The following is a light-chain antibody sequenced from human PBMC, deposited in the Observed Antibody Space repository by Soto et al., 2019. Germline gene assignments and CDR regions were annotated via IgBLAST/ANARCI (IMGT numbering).Light chain of an antibody. J-gene: IGLJ1*01. CDR3: SSYTSGSTPYV. V-gene: IGLV2-14*01. CDR1: STYIGRYNY. Sequence: QSALTQPASVSGSPGQSITISCTGTSTYIGRYNYVSWYQQHPGKAPKLIIYDVSNRPSGVSNRFSGSKSGNTASLTISGLQAEDEADYYCSSYTSGSTPYVFGTGTKVTVL. CDR2: DVS.